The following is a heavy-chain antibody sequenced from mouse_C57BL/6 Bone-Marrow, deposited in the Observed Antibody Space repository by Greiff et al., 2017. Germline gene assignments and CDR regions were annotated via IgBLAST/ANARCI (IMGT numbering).Heavy chain of an antibody. Sequence: VQLQQPGAELVRPGSSVKLSCKASGYTFTSYWMHWVKQRPIQGLEWIGNIDPSDSETHYNQKFKDKATLTVDKSSSTAYMQLSILTSEDSAVYYCARTYYGNYFDYWGQGTTLTVSS. CDR2: IDPSDSET. J-gene: IGHJ2*01. CDR3: ARTYYGNYFDY. CDR1: GYTFTSYW. D-gene: IGHD1-1*01. V-gene: IGHV1-52*01.